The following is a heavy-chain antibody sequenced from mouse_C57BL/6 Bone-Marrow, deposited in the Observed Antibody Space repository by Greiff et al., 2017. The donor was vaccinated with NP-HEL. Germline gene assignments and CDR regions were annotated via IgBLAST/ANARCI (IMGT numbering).Heavy chain of an antibody. CDR1: GYTFTSYT. CDR3: TRGCLYYFDY. V-gene: IGHV1-4*01. D-gene: IGHD6-1*01. J-gene: IGHJ2*01. CDR2: INPSSGYT. Sequence: QVQLQQSGAELARPGASVKMSCKASGYTFTSYTMHWVKQRPGQGLEWIGYINPSSGYTKYNQKFKDKATLTADKSSSTAYMQLSSLTSEDSAVYYCTRGCLYYFDYWGQGTTLTVSS.